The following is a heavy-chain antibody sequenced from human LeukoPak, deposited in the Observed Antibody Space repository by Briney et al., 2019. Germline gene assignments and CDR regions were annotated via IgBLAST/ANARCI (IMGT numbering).Heavy chain of an antibody. CDR2: INPNSGGT. Sequence: ASVKVSCKASGYTFTSYAMHWVRQAPGQRLEWMGWINPNSGGTNYAQKFQGRVTMTRDTSISTAYMELSRLRSDDTAVYYCAREKLDKGSGGVIGWSNYYYYMDVWGKGTTVTVSS. V-gene: IGHV1-2*02. D-gene: IGHD3-10*01. CDR3: AREKLDKGSGGVIGWSNYYYYMDV. CDR1: GYTFTSYA. J-gene: IGHJ6*03.